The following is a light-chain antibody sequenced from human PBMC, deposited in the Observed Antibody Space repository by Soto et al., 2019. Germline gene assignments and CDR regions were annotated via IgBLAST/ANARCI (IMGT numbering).Light chain of an antibody. V-gene: IGLV2-8*01. Sequence: QSALTQPPSASGSPGQSVTISCTGTSSDVGGYNYVSWYQQHPGKAPKLIIYEASQRPSGVPDRFSVSKSGNTASLPVSGLQAEDEAVYYCSSYAGSNNYVLFGGGTKLTVL. J-gene: IGLJ2*01. CDR2: EAS. CDR1: SSDVGGYNY. CDR3: SSYAGSNNYVL.